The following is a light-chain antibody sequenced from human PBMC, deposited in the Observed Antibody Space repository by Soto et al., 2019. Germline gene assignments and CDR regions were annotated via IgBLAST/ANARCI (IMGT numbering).Light chain of an antibody. CDR3: QQYYSTPPT. V-gene: IGKV4-1*01. Sequence: DIVMTQSPDSLAVSLGERATINCKSSQSVLYSSNNKNYLAWYQQKPGQSPKLLIYWASTRESGVPDRFSGSGSGTDFTLTISSLQAEDVAVYYCQQYYSTPPTFDPGTKVDIK. J-gene: IGKJ3*01. CDR2: WAS. CDR1: QSVLYSSNNKNY.